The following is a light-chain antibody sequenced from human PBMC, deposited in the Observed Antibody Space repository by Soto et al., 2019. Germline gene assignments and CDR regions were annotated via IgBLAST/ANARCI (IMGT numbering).Light chain of an antibody. J-gene: IGKJ4*01. CDR2: TAS. CDR3: QQTTTFPLT. V-gene: IGKV1D-12*01. Sequence: DIQMTQSPSSVSASVGDRVTITCRASQGVSTSLAWYQQKPGKAPNLLIYTASSLQSGVPSRFSGSGSGTDFTLTISSLQPEDFATYYCQQTTTFPLTFGGGTKVEI. CDR1: QGVSTS.